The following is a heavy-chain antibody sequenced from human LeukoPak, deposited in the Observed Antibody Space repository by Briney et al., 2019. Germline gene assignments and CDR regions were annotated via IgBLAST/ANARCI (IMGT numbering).Heavy chain of an antibody. V-gene: IGHV3-23*01. CDR3: AKALHYDILTGYNPFGY. Sequence: GGSLRLSCAASGFTFSSYAMSWVRQAPGKGLEWVSAISGRGGSTYYADSVKGRFTISRDNSKNTLYLQMNSLRAEDTAVYYCAKALHYDILTGYNPFGYWGQGTLVTVSS. CDR1: GFTFSSYA. CDR2: ISGRGGST. J-gene: IGHJ4*02. D-gene: IGHD3-9*01.